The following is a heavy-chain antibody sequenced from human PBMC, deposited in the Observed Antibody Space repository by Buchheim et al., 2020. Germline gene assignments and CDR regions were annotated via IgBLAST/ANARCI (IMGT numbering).Heavy chain of an antibody. V-gene: IGHV4-34*01. CDR2: INHSGST. Sequence: QVQLQQWGAGLLKPSETLSLTCAVYGGSFSGYYWSWIRQPPGKGLEWIGEINHSGSTNYNPSLKSRVTISVDTSKNQFSLKLSSVTAADTAVYYCARGRRKSIAARAYYFDYWGQGTL. J-gene: IGHJ4*02. D-gene: IGHD6-6*01. CDR3: ARGRRKSIAARAYYFDY. CDR1: GGSFSGYY.